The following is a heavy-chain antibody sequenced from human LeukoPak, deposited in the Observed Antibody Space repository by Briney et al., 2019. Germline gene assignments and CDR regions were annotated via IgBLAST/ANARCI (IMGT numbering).Heavy chain of an antibody. V-gene: IGHV4-39*01. CDR3: ARSLDSSGYYNWFDP. J-gene: IGHJ5*02. CDR2: IYYSGST. Sequence: PSETLSLTCTVSGGSISSSSYYWGWIRQPPGKGLEWIGSIYYSGSTYYNPSLKSRVTISVDTSKNQFSLKLSSVTAADTAVYYCARSLDSSGYYNWFDPWGQGTLVTVSS. D-gene: IGHD3-22*01. CDR1: GGSISSSSYY.